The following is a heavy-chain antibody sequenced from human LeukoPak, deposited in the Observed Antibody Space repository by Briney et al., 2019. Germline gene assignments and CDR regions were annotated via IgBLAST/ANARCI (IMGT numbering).Heavy chain of an antibody. D-gene: IGHD6-13*01. Sequence: PSRTLSLTCAVSGGSISSGGYSWSWIRQPPGKGLEWIGYIYQSGSTYYNPSLKSRVTISLDRSKNQFSLSLSSVTAADTAVYYCARDAGAAAAFYYFDFWGQGTLVTVSS. V-gene: IGHV4-30-2*01. CDR1: GGSISSGGYS. J-gene: IGHJ4*02. CDR2: IYQSGST. CDR3: ARDAGAAAAFYYFDF.